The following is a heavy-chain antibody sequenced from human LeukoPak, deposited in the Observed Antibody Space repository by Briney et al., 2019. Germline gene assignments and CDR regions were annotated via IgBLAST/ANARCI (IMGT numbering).Heavy chain of an antibody. Sequence: PSETLSLTCTVSGGSISSYYWSWIRQPPGKGLEWIGYIYYSGSTNYNPSLKSRVTISVDTSKNQFSLKLSSVTAADTAVYYCARGFRTPAYCGGDCYPNWYFDLWGRGTLVTVSS. CDR2: IYYSGST. CDR1: GGSISSYY. CDR3: ARGFRTPAYCGGDCYPNWYFDL. V-gene: IGHV4-59*01. D-gene: IGHD2-21*02. J-gene: IGHJ2*01.